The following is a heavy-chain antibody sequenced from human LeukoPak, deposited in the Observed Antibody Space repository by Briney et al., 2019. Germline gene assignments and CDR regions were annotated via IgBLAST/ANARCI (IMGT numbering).Heavy chain of an antibody. D-gene: IGHD6-19*01. CDR2: VNHRVTT. Sequence: SETLSLTCTVSGHSITSGYYWGWIRQPPGKGLEWIGSVNHRVTTYYNPSLKSRVTISVDTSKNQFSLKLSSVTAADTAVYYCASGYSSGWLDYYYYYYMDVWGKGTTVTISS. CDR1: GHSITSGYY. CDR3: ASGYSSGWLDYYYYYYMDV. V-gene: IGHV4-38-2*02. J-gene: IGHJ6*03.